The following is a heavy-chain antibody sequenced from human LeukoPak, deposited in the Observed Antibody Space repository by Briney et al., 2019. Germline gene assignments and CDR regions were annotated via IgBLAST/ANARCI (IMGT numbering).Heavy chain of an antibody. V-gene: IGHV3-23*01. CDR3: AKDMFSENYYGSGSSNDY. CDR1: GFTFSSYA. J-gene: IGHJ4*02. CDR2: ISGSGGST. D-gene: IGHD3-10*01. Sequence: SGGSLRLSCAASGFTFSSYAMSWVRQAPGKGLEWVSAISGSGGSTYYADSVKGRFTISRDNSKNTLYLQMNSLRAEDTALYYCAKDMFSENYYGSGSSNDYWGQGTLVTVSS.